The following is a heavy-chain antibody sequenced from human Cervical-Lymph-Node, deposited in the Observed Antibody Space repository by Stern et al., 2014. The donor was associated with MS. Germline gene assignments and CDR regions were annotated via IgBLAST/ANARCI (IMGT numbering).Heavy chain of an antibody. CDR3: ARQSTAWASDV. CDR1: GFKFSIYW. CDR2: IYPGASET. V-gene: IGHV5-51*01. J-gene: IGHJ4*02. Sequence: EVQLVESGAELIRPGESLKISCKGSGFKFSIYWIAWVRQMPGKGLEWMGIIYPGASETSYSPSFQGQVTMSADKSTSTAYLQWSSLNASDTAMYFCARQSTAWASDVWGQGTLVTVSS. D-gene: IGHD2-21*02.